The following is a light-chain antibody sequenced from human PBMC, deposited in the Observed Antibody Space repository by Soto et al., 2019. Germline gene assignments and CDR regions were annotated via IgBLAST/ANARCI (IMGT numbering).Light chain of an antibody. V-gene: IGLV2-14*03. CDR3: SSYRSGSTLV. Sequence: QSALTQPASVSGSPGQSITISCTGTSSDVGGSNYVSWYQQHPGKAPKLMIYDVPNRPSGISNRFSVSKSGNTASLTISGLQNEDEADSYCSSYRSGSTLVFGGGTKVTVL. CDR2: DVP. J-gene: IGLJ3*02. CDR1: SSDVGGSNY.